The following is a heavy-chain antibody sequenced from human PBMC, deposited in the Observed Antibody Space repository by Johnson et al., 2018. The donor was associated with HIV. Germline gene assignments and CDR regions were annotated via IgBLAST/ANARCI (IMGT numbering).Heavy chain of an antibody. V-gene: IGHV3-66*01. CDR2: IYSGGDT. J-gene: IGHJ3*02. Sequence: VQLVESGGGLVQPGGSLRLSCAVSGFTVSSNYITWVRQAPGKGLEWISVIYSGGDTYYADSVKGRFTISRDDSKNTLYLQMNSLRAEDTAVYYCARASALDIWGQGTMVTVSS. CDR3: ARASALDI. CDR1: GFTVSSNY.